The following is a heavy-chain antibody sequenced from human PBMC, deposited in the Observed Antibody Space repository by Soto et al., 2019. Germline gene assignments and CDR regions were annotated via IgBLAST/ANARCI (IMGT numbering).Heavy chain of an antibody. CDR1: GASVTSGLYY. V-gene: IGHV4-61*01. CDR2: IYDGGGS. D-gene: IGHD3-16*01. Sequence: QVQLQESGPGLVKPAETLPLTCSVSGASVTSGLYYWTWIRQPPGRGLEWMGFIYDGGGSNYSPSLRGRVTMSVDSSKNQFSLNLTSVTAADTAVYYCARADGREFDYDGVWGTRGDWFDPWGQGTLVTVSS. J-gene: IGHJ5*02. CDR3: ARADGREFDYDGVWGTRGDWFDP.